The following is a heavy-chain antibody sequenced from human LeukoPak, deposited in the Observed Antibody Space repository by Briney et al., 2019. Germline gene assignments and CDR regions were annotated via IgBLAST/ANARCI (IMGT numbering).Heavy chain of an antibody. D-gene: IGHD6-19*01. CDR3: AKGSGSGWYGWFAP. V-gene: IGHV3-23*01. Sequence: GGSLRLSCAASGFTFSSYAMSWVRQAPGKGLEWVSSIDASGGITYYADSVKGRFTISRDNSKNTFYLQMNSLRADDTAVYYCAKGSGSGWYGWFAPWGQGTLVTVSS. CDR1: GFTFSSYA. J-gene: IGHJ5*02. CDR2: IDASGGIT.